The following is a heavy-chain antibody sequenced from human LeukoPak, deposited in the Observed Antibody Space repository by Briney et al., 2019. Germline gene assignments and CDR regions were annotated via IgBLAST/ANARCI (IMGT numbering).Heavy chain of an antibody. V-gene: IGHV3-72*01. CDR2: IRNKANSYTT. CDR3: ARAGSYSGPWSFNL. D-gene: IGHD4-23*01. J-gene: IGHJ2*01. CDR1: GFTSSGHY. Sequence: GGSLRLSCAASGFTSSGHYMDRVRQAPGKGLEWVGRIRNKANSYTTEYAASVKGRFSISRDDSKNSLYLQMNSLQTEDTAVYYCARAGSYSGPWSFNLWGRGTLVTVSS.